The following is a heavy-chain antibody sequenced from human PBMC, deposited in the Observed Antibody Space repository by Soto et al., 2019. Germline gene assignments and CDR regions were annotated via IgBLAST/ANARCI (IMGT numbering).Heavy chain of an antibody. CDR3: AIGGHMSWFEY. CDR2: ISGNGGDT. V-gene: IGHV3-23*01. Sequence: EVQLLDSGGGLVQPGESLRLSCAASGFTFSSRAMTWIRQTPGKGLEWVSTISGNGGDTFYADSMRGRVTIPRDNSNSTLDLQMDGRRVGDTARYYWAIGGHMSWFEYWGQGTLVTVSS. J-gene: IGHJ4*02. CDR1: GFTFSSRA. D-gene: IGHD3-16*01.